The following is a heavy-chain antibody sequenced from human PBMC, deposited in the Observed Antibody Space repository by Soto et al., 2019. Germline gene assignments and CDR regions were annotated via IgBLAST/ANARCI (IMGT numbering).Heavy chain of an antibody. CDR3: AKDRALYSSQYYGMDV. Sequence: GGPLRHPCAASGFTFSSHAISWVRQTPGKGLEWVSAISGSGGSTYYTDSVKGRFTISRDNSKNTLYLQMNGLRAEDTAVYYCAKDRALYSSQYYGMDVWGQGTTVTVSS. J-gene: IGHJ6*02. CDR2: ISGSGGST. CDR1: GFTFSSHA. D-gene: IGHD6-13*01. V-gene: IGHV3-23*01.